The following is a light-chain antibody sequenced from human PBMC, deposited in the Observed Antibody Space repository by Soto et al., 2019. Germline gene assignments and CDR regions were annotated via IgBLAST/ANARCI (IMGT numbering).Light chain of an antibody. CDR2: DVS. J-gene: IGLJ2*01. CDR1: GSDVGGYNH. V-gene: IGLV2-14*03. CDR3: SSFASTDTPMV. Sequence: QSALTQPASVSGSPGQSITISCTGTGSDVGGYNHVSWYQQHPGEAPKLMIYDVSSRPSGVSNRFSGSKAADTASLTISGLQAEDEADYYCSSFASTDTPMVFGGGTKLTVL.